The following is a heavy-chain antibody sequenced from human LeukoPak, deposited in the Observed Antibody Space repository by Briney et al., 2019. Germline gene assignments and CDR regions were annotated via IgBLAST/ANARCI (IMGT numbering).Heavy chain of an antibody. V-gene: IGHV3-48*01. D-gene: IGHD3-3*01. CDR1: GFTFSSYS. CDR2: ISSSSSTI. Sequence: PGGSLRLSCAASGFTFSSYSMNWVRQAPGKGLEWVSYISSSSSTIYYADSVKGRFTISRDNAKNSPYLQMNSLRADARDRSAAVFGVVRRNKVGTLDVWGKGTTVIVSS. J-gene: IGHJ6*04. CDR3: VFGVVRRNKVGTLDV.